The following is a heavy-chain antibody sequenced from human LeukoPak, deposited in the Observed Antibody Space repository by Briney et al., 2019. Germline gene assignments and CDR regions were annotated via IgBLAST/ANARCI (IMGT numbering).Heavy chain of an antibody. V-gene: IGHV1-3*01. CDR1: GYTFTSYA. D-gene: IGHD2-15*01. Sequence: GASVKVSCKASGYTFTSYAMHWVRQAPGQRLGWMGWINAGNGNTKYSQKFQGRVTITRDTSASTAYMELSSLRSEDTAVYYCARDPGDGGSLGIDYWGQGTLVTVSS. CDR3: ARDPGDGGSLGIDY. CDR2: INAGNGNT. J-gene: IGHJ4*02.